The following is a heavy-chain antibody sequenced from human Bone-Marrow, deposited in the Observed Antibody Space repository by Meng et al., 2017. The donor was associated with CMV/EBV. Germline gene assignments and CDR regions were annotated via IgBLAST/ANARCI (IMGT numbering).Heavy chain of an antibody. Sequence: SETLSLTCIVSGYSITSGYYWGWVRQPPGKGLEWIASMYQNGNTYYNPSLKSRVTMSIDTSKNQFSLQLSSVTAADTAVYYCARCSYYYYGMDVWGQGTTVTVSS. CDR2: MYQNGNT. J-gene: IGHJ6*02. CDR3: ARCSYYYYGMDV. D-gene: IGHD2-15*01. CDR1: GYSITSGYY. V-gene: IGHV4-38-2*02.